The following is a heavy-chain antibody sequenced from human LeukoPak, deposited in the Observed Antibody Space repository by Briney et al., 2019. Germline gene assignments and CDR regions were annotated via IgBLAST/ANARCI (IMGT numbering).Heavy chain of an antibody. CDR1: GFTFSNYW. V-gene: IGHV3-7*01. J-gene: IGHJ4*01. Sequence: GGSLRLSCAASGFTFSNYWMTWVRQAPGKELEWVANIRPDGSDKYYVDSVKGRFIISRDNAKNSLYLQMHSLRAEDTAVYYCASSFSSGWRIDYWGQGTLVTVSS. CDR2: IRPDGSDK. D-gene: IGHD6-19*01. CDR3: ASSFSSGWRIDY.